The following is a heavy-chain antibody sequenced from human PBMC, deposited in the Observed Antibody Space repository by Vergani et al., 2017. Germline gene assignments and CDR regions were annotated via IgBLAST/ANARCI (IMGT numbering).Heavy chain of an antibody. V-gene: IGHV3-23*01. CDR1: GFTFSSYV. CDR3: ARGYNSDWIWSWFDP. J-gene: IGHJ5*02. D-gene: IGHD6-19*01. Sequence: EVQLLESGGGLVQPGGSLRLSCAASGFTFSSYVMSWVRQAPGKGLEWVSRISGSGSGTYYADSVKGRFTISRDNSKNTLYLDMNSLIAEDTAVYYCARGYNSDWIWSWFDPWGQGTLVTVSA. CDR2: ISGSGSGT.